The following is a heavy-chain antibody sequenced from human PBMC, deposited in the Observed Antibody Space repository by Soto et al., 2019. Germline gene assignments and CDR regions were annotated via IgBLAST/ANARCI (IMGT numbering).Heavy chain of an antibody. V-gene: IGHV4-34*01. J-gene: IGHJ4*02. Sequence: QVQLQQWGAGLLKPSETLSLTRAVYGGSFSDYYWTWIRQSPGKGLEWIGEINPSGGFNYNPSLKSRVSISVATAKTQFSLKLTSVTAADTAVYYCARGRTYYYGSGSSALLYWGQGSLVTVSS. D-gene: IGHD3-10*01. CDR1: GGSFSDYY. CDR2: INPSGGF. CDR3: ARGRTYYYGSGSSALLY.